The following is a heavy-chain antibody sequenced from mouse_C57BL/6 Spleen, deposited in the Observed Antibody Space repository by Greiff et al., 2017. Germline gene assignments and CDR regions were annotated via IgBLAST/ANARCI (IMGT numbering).Heavy chain of an antibody. CDR2: ISYDGSN. Sequence: ESGPGLVKPSQSLSLTCSVTGYSITSGYYWNWIRQFPGNKLEWMGYISYDGSNNYNPSLKKRNSITRDTSKNQFFLKLNSVTTEDTATYYCAIHYYGSSYDWFAYWGQGTLVTVSA. CDR1: GYSITSGYY. D-gene: IGHD1-1*01. J-gene: IGHJ3*01. V-gene: IGHV3-6*01. CDR3: AIHYYGSSYDWFAY.